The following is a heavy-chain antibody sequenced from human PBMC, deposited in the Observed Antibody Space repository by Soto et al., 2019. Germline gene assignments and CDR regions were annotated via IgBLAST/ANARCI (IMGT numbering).Heavy chain of an antibody. D-gene: IGHD3-10*01. J-gene: IGHJ6*02. CDR1: GFTVSDHY. CDR2: ISGSGTYT. CDR3: ARSSGWRQVVCYKYGLEV. Sequence: QVQLVESGGGLVKPGGSLRLSCAVSGFTVSDHYMIWIRQAPGKGLEWVSYISGSGTYTNYADSVKGRFILSRDIAQNSLWLQINSLRAEDTAVYYCARSSGWRQVVCYKYGLEVWGQGTAVTVSS. V-gene: IGHV3-11*06.